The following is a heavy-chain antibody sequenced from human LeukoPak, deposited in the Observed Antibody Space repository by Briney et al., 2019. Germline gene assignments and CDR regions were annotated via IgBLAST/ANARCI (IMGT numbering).Heavy chain of an antibody. V-gene: IGHV3-53*01. Sequence: GGSLRLSCAASGFTVSSNYMIWVRQAPGKGLEWVSLIYSGGDTYYADSVKGRFTISRDNSENTLYLQMKSLRAEDTAVYYCARGDGYNFFDYWGQGTLVTVSS. D-gene: IGHD5-24*01. CDR1: GFTVSSNY. J-gene: IGHJ4*02. CDR2: IYSGGDT. CDR3: ARGDGYNFFDY.